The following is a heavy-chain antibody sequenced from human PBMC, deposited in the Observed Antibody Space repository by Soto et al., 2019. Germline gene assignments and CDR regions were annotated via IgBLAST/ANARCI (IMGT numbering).Heavy chain of an antibody. CDR3: ARDRYSYDSRAYQGVDWYFDL. CDR2: ISSEGTET. V-gene: IGHV3-30*03. CDR1: GFTFRTYG. J-gene: IGHJ2*01. D-gene: IGHD3-22*01. Sequence: QVQLVESGGGVVQPGRSLRLSCAAAGFTFRTYGMNWVRQAPGKGLEWVAIISSEGTETYYAGSVSGRFTISRDNSGNTLYLQMNSLMFEDTAVYYCARDRYSYDSRAYQGVDWYFDLWGRGTLVTVSS.